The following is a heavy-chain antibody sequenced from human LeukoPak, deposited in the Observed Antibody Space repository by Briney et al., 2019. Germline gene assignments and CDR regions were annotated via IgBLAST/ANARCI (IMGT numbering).Heavy chain of an antibody. V-gene: IGHV1-18*01. CDR3: ARDSPHYSYYYGMDV. Sequence: ASVQVSCKASGYTFTSYGISWVRQAPGQGLEWMGWISAYNGNTNYAQKLQGRVTMTTDTSTSTAYMELRSLRSDDTAVYYCARDSPHYSYYYGMDVWGQGTTVTVSS. CDR2: ISAYNGNT. CDR1: GYTFTSYG. J-gene: IGHJ6*02.